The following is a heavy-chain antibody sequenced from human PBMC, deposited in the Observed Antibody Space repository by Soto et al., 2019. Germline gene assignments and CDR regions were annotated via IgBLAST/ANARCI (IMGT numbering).Heavy chain of an antibody. CDR1: GFTVTSNY. V-gene: IGHV3-66*01. CDR2: IYSGGGT. Sequence: GGSLRLSCAASGFTVTSNYMSWVRQAPGKGLEWVSVIYSGGGTYYADSVKGRFTISRDNSKNTLYLQMNSLRVEDTAVYYCARDWAYSTTQEFDSWGQGTLVTVSS. CDR3: ARDWAYSTTQEFDS. D-gene: IGHD5-12*01. J-gene: IGHJ4*02.